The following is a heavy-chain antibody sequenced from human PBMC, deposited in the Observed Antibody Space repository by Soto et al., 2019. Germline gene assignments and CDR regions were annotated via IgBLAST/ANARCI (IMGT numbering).Heavy chain of an antibody. CDR3: ARDSQMRQWLYRYNAFDI. CDR1: GGSISSGGYY. V-gene: IGHV4-31*03. D-gene: IGHD3-22*01. CDR2: IYYSGST. Sequence: PSETLSLTCTVSGGSISSGGYYWSWIRHHPGKGLEWIGYIYYSGSTYYNPSLKSRVTISVDTSKNQFSLKLSSVTAADTAVYYCARDSQMRQWLYRYNAFDIWGQGTMVTVSS. J-gene: IGHJ3*02.